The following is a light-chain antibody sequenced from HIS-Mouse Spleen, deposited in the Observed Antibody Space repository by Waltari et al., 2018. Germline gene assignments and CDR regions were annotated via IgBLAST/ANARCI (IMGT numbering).Light chain of an antibody. CDR1: NIGSKR. J-gene: IGLJ2*01. CDR3: QVWDSSSDHVV. V-gene: IGLV3-21*03. Sequence: SYVLTQPPSVSVAPGKTARITCGGNNIGSKRVHWYQEKPGQAPVLVVYDDRDRPSGIPERFSGSNSGNTATLTISRVEAGDEADYYCQVWDSSSDHVVFGGGTKLTVL. CDR2: DDR.